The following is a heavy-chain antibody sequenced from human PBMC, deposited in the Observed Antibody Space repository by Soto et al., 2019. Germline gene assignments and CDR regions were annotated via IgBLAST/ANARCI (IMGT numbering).Heavy chain of an antibody. D-gene: IGHD6-6*01. J-gene: IGHJ4*02. CDR3: ARAPKVSGSAQTRPDF. CDR1: SGSLSCYY. CDR2: ISPSGTT. Sequence: PSETLSLTCSLYSGSLSCYYWSWIRQPPGKGLEWIGEISPSGTTNYSPSLKSRVSISVDTSKNQFSLNLTSLTAADTAVYYCARAPKVSGSAQTRPDFWGQGSLVTSPQ. V-gene: IGHV4-34*01.